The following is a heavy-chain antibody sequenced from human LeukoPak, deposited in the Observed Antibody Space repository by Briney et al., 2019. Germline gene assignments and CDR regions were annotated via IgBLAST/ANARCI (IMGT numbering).Heavy chain of an antibody. V-gene: IGHV3-74*01. J-gene: IGHJ4*02. CDR1: GFTLSRYF. D-gene: IGHD5-12*01. CDR3: AGGNAGYSPGY. Sequence: GGSLRLSCAASGFTLSRYFMHWVRQAPGKGLVWVSRIKSDGTTTTYADSVKGRFTIFRDNAENTLYLQMNSLRADDTAVYYCAGGNAGYSPGYWCQGTLVTVSS. CDR2: IKSDGTTT.